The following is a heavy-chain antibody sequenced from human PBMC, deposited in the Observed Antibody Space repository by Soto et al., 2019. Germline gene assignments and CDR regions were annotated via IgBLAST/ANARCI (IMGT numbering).Heavy chain of an antibody. V-gene: IGHV3-33*01. Sequence: QVQLAESGGGVVQPGRSLRLSCAASGFTFSSYGMHWVRQAPGKGLEWVAVIWYDGSNKYYADSVKGRFTISRDNSKNTLYLQMNSLRAEDTAVYYCARGYYYDSSPLSYWGQGTLVTVSS. D-gene: IGHD3-22*01. CDR2: IWYDGSNK. CDR1: GFTFSSYG. CDR3: ARGYYYDSSPLSY. J-gene: IGHJ4*02.